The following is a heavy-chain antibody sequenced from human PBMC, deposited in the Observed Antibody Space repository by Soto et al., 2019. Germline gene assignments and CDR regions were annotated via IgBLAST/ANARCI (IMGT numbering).Heavy chain of an antibody. CDR2: IIPIFGAA. CDR1: GGTFSSYA. J-gene: IGHJ3*02. V-gene: IGHV1-69*13. CDR3: ARVLGWGSTGAFDI. Sequence: SVKVSCKASGGTFSSYAISWVRQAPGQGLEWMGGIIPIFGAANYAQKFQGRVTITADESTSTAYMELRSLRSDDTAVYYCARVLGWGSTGAFDIWGQGTMVTVSS. D-gene: IGHD3-16*01.